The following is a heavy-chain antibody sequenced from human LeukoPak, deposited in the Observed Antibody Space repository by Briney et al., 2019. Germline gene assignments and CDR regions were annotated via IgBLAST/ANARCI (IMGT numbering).Heavy chain of an antibody. CDR1: GYPFTSYG. CDR2: ISAYNGNT. Sequence: PGASVKFSCKASGYPFTSYGISWVRQAPGQGLEGMGWISAYNGNTNYAQKLQGRVTMTTDTSTSTAYMELRSLRSDDTAVYYCARDRGYCSGGSCSAFDYWGQGTLVTVSS. V-gene: IGHV1-18*01. J-gene: IGHJ4*02. CDR3: ARDRGYCSGGSCSAFDY. D-gene: IGHD2-15*01.